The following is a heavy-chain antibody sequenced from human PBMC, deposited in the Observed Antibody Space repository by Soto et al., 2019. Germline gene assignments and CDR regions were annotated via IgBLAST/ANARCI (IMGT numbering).Heavy chain of an antibody. CDR3: ARRRAFGEVEAFDD. CDR2: IGDSYR. Sequence: QVQLVESGGGLVKPGGTLRLSCAGSSIRLSESYINWIRLTPEKGLAWISYIGDSYRHYAASVRCRFTISRDNVQNSVSLEMTNRIVDDQAISDCARRRAFGEVEAFDDGGTGTLVTVYS. CDR1: SIRLSESY. J-gene: IGHJ3*01. D-gene: IGHD3-16*01. V-gene: IGHV3-11*05.